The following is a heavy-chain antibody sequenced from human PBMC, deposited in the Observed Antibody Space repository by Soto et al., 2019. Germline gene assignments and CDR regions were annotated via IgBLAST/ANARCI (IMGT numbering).Heavy chain of an antibody. CDR1: GFTFSRYS. CDR3: ARGGVATIFGDS. D-gene: IGHD5-12*01. V-gene: IGHV3-48*02. Sequence: EVQLVESGGGLVQPGGSLRVSCAASGFTFSRYSMNWVRQAPGKGLEWLSYIDSSSKTIYYADSVKGRFIISRDNAKNSLYLQMNSLRDDDTAVYHCARGGVATIFGDSWGQGTLVTVSS. CDR2: IDSSSKTI. J-gene: IGHJ4*02.